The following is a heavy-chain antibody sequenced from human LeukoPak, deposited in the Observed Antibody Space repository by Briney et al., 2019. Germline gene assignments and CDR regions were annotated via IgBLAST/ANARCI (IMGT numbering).Heavy chain of an antibody. D-gene: IGHD5-24*01. CDR3: TRVGYIDEGIDY. V-gene: IGHV3-7*04. J-gene: IGHJ4*02. CDR1: GFPFSSYW. CDR2: IKQDGSKK. Sequence: GGSLRLSCVASGFPFSSYWMTWVRQAPGKGLEWVANIKQDGSKKSYVDSVKGRFTISRDDAKNSLYLQMNSLRAEDTAIYYCTRVGYIDEGIDYWGQGTLVTVSS.